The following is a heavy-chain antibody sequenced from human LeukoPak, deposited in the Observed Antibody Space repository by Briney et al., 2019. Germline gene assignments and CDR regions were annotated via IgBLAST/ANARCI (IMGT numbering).Heavy chain of an antibody. CDR2: SYYGGNS. D-gene: IGHD3-22*01. CDR1: GGSISSTIYY. V-gene: IGHV4-39*01. Sequence: PSETLSLTCTVSGGSISSTIYYWGWIRQPPGKGLEWIGTSYYGGNSYYTPSLKSRVTISVDGSKNQFSLTLTSVTAADTAVYYCATTSGYRNYYYYYIDVWGKGTTVTVSS. J-gene: IGHJ6*03. CDR3: ATTSGYRNYYYYYIDV.